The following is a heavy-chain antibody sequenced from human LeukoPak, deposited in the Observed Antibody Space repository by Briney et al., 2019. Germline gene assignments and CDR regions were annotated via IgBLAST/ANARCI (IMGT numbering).Heavy chain of an antibody. J-gene: IGHJ3*02. Sequence: SETLSLTCAVYGGSFSGYYWSWIRQPPGKGLEWIGEINHSGSTNYNPSLKSRVTISVDTSKNQFSLKLSSVTAADTAVYYCARGLSRWLRSSAFDIWGQGTMVTVSS. CDR2: INHSGST. CDR3: ARGLSRWLRSSAFDI. CDR1: GGSFSGYY. D-gene: IGHD3-9*01. V-gene: IGHV4-34*01.